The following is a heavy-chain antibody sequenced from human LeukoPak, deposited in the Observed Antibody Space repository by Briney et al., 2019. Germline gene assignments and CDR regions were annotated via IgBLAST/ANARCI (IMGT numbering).Heavy chain of an antibody. V-gene: IGHV4-59*01. CDR1: GGSISSYY. J-gene: IGHJ4*02. D-gene: IGHD3-16*02. CDR3: ARETYDYLWGSYRYPDY. Sequence: PSETLSLTCTVSGGSISSYYWSWIRQPPGKGLEWIGYIYYSGSTNYNPSLKSRVTISVDTSKNQFSLKLSSVTAADTAVYYCARETYDYLWGSYRYPDYWGQGTLVTVSS. CDR2: IYYSGST.